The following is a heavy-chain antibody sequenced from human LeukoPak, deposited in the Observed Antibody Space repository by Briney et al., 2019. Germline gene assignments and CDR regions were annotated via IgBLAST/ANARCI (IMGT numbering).Heavy chain of an antibody. CDR3: ARDVCRGDCYTGFDY. Sequence: SVKVSCKASGGTFSSYAISWVRQAPGQGLEWMGGIIPIFGTANYAQKFQGRVTITADESTSTAHMELSSLRSEDTAVYYCARDVCRGDCYTGFDYWGQGTLVTVSS. CDR1: GGTFSSYA. D-gene: IGHD2-21*02. V-gene: IGHV1-69*13. J-gene: IGHJ4*02. CDR2: IIPIFGTA.